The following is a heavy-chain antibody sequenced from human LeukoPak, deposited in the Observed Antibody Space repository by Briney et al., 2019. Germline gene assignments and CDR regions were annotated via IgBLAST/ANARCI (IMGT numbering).Heavy chain of an antibody. CDR2: ITPIYETT. CDR3: AASALGVYGYYDYCYYMDV. CDR1: GGTFRNYA. Sequence: GASVKVSCKASGGTFRNYAISWVRQAPGQGLEFMGGITPIYETTNYAQKLQGRVTITTDKSTSTAYMELSSLTSEDTAAYYCAASALGVYGYYDYCYYMDVWGRGTTVTVSS. J-gene: IGHJ6*03. D-gene: IGHD5-18*01. V-gene: IGHV1-69*05.